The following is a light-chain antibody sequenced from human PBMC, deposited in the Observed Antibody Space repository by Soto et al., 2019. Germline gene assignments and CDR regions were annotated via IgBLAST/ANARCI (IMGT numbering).Light chain of an antibody. Sequence: DIQLTQSPYFLSASVGDRVTITCRASQGTSSYLAWYQQKPGKAPKLLIYAASSLHSGVPSRFSVSGYGTEVTLTISSLQPEDFATYYWQQLHRYRLTFGGGTKVELK. CDR3: QQLHRYRLT. CDR1: QGTSSY. J-gene: IGKJ4*01. CDR2: AAS. V-gene: IGKV1-9*01.